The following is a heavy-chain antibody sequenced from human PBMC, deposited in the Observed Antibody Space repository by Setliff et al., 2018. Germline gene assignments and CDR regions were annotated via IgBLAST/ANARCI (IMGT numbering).Heavy chain of an antibody. V-gene: IGHV4-39*07. Sequence: KTSETLSLTCTVSGGSISSSYYYWGWIRQPPGKGLEWIGSFYYSGSTYYNPSLKSRVTISVDTSKNQFSLKLNSVTAADTAVYYCATPDYGGNSWSFDYWGQGTLVTVSS. J-gene: IGHJ4*02. CDR2: FYYSGST. CDR3: ATPDYGGNSWSFDY. D-gene: IGHD4-17*01. CDR1: GGSISSSYYY.